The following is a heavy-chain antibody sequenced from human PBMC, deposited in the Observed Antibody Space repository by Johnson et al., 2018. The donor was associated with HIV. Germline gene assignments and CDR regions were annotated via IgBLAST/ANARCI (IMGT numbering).Heavy chain of an antibody. J-gene: IGHJ3*02. CDR2: ISYDGSNK. Sequence: HVQLVESGGGVVQPGRSLRLSCAASGFTFSNFAMHWVRQAPGKGLEWVVVISYDGSNKYFADSVKGRFTISRHNSKHSLYLQMNSLRAEDTAVYYWAREGFWGSGSYYNPDAFDIWGQGTMVTVSS. D-gene: IGHD3-10*01. CDR1: GFTFSNFA. CDR3: AREGFWGSGSYYNPDAFDI. V-gene: IGHV3-30*04.